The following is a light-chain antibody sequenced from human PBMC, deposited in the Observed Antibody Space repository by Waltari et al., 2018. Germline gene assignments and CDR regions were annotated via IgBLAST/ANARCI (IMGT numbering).Light chain of an antibody. Sequence: SYVLTQAPSVSVAPGGTARLTGGGNNIADKNVHWYQQKPGQAPVLVIFYDSDRPSGIPERFSGSNSGNTATLTISRAEAGDEADYYCQVWDTSIDLSVFGTGTKVTVL. CDR3: QVWDTSIDLSV. CDR1: NIADKN. CDR2: YDS. J-gene: IGLJ1*01. V-gene: IGLV3-21*04.